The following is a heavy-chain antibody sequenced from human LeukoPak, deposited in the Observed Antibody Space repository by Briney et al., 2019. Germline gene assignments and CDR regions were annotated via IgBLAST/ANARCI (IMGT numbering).Heavy chain of an antibody. J-gene: IGHJ6*03. D-gene: IGHD3-10*01. V-gene: IGHV4-34*01. CDR3: ASLPTFYYYGSGSYDYYYMDV. Sequence: PSETLSLTCAVYGGSFSGYYWSWIRQPPGKGLEWIGEINHSGSTNYNPSLKSRVTISVDTSKNQFSLKLSSVTAADTAVYYCASLPTFYYYGSGSYDYYYMDVWGKGTTVTISS. CDR2: INHSGST. CDR1: GGSFSGYY.